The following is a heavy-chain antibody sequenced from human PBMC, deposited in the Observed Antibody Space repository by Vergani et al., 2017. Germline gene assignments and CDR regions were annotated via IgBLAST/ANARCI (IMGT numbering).Heavy chain of an antibody. CDR3: ARTISGSYYLSDD. CDR1: GYSFTSYW. J-gene: IGHJ4*02. D-gene: IGHD1-26*01. Sequence: EVPLVQSGAEVKTPGESLKISCKGSGYSFTSYWIGWVRRMPGKGLEWMAIIYPGESDTRYSPSFQGQVTISADKSISTAYLQWSSLTASDTAMYYCARTISGSYYLSDDWGQGSLVTVSS. V-gene: IGHV5-51*01. CDR2: IYPGESDT.